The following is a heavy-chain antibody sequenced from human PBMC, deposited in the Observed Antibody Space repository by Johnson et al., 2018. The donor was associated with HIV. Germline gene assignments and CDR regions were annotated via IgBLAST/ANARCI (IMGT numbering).Heavy chain of an antibody. CDR1: GFIVSNYW. CDR2: INWNGGST. Sequence: VQLVESGGGVVQPGRSLRLSCAASGFIVSNYWMSWVRQAPGKGLEWVSGINWNGGSTGYADSLKGRFTISRDNAKTTLYLQMNSLRAEDTAVYYCASPQSGVEPDYYDSSGYFRNDALDFWGQGTMVTVSS. V-gene: IGHV3-20*04. J-gene: IGHJ3*01. CDR3: ASPQSGVEPDYYDSSGYFRNDALDF. D-gene: IGHD3-22*01.